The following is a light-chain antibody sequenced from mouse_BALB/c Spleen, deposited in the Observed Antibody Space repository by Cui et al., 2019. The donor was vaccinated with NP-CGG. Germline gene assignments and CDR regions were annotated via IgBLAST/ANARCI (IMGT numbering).Light chain of an antibody. Sequence: QAVVTQESALTTSPGETVTLTCRSSTWAITTSNDANWVQEKPDHLFTGLIGGTNNRPPGVPARFSGSLIGDKAALTITGAQTEDEAIYFCALWYSNHWVFGGGTKLTVL. CDR2: GTN. CDR1: TWAITTSND. J-gene: IGLJ1*01. V-gene: IGLV1*01. CDR3: ALWYSNHWV.